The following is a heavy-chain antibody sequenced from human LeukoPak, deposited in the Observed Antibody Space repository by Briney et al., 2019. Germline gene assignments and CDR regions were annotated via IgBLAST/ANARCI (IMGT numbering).Heavy chain of an antibody. J-gene: IGHJ6*03. Sequence: SETLSLTCTVSGGSISSYYWSWIRQPPGKGLEWIGYIYYSGSTNYNPSLKSRVTISVDTSKNQFSLKLSSVTAADTAVYYCARDSYGSGSSYNDYYCYMDVWGKGTTVTIS. D-gene: IGHD3-10*01. V-gene: IGHV4-59*01. CDR2: IYYSGST. CDR3: ARDSYGSGSSYNDYYCYMDV. CDR1: GGSISSYY.